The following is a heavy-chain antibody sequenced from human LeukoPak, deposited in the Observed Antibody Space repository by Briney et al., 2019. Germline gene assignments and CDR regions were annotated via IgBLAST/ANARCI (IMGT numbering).Heavy chain of an antibody. CDR2: ISPNNGGT. CDR3: ARSKLGEVAAKFDT. D-gene: IGHD3-16*01. CDR1: GYAFSGYY. V-gene: IGHV1-2*04. J-gene: IGHJ5*02. Sequence: GASVKVSCKASGYAFSGYYIHWVRQAPGQGPEWMGWISPNNGGTTYAQKFQGWVTMTRDTSISTAYMELSRLTSNVTAVYYCARSKLGEVAAKFDTWGQGTLVTVSS.